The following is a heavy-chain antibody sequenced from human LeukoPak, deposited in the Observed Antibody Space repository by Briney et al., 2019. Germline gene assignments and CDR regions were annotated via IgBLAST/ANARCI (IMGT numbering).Heavy chain of an antibody. CDR2: VYQSGTT. D-gene: IGHD3-3*01. J-gene: IGHJ4*02. Sequence: SETLSLTCTVSGFSISSGHYWGWVRQPPGAGLEWIGSVYQSGTTYYNPSLKSRVTTSVDMSKNQFSLRLRPVTAADTSVYYCARIFIRSGYSSYFDCWGQGTLVTVSS. CDR1: GFSISSGHY. CDR3: ARIFIRSGYSSYFDC. V-gene: IGHV4-38-2*02.